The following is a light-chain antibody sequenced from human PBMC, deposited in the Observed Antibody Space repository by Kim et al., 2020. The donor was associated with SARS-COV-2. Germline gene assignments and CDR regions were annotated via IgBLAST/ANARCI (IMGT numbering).Light chain of an antibody. V-gene: IGLV3-19*01. CDR2: DKN. CDR1: SLRFYY. J-gene: IGLJ2*01. Sequence: ALGQKVRIHCQGDSLRFYYASWYQQKPGQAPMLIVYDKNNRPSGIPDRFSVSTSGSTATLTFTGAQAEDEAYSYCCSRDSDNHLGLFGGGTKLTVL. CDR3: CSRDSDNHLGL.